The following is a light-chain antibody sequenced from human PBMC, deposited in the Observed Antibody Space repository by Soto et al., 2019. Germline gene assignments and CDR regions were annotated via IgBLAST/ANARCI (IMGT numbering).Light chain of an antibody. Sequence: QSALTQPASVTGSPGQSITISCTGTTSDVGGYDRVSWFQQYPGTAPKLMIYEVTNRPSGVSDRFSGSKSVNTASLTISGLQPEDEADYYCQSYENRLSGAYLVLGGGTKLTVL. J-gene: IGLJ2*01. CDR2: EVT. CDR1: TSDVGGYDR. CDR3: QSYENRLSGAYLV. V-gene: IGLV2-14*01.